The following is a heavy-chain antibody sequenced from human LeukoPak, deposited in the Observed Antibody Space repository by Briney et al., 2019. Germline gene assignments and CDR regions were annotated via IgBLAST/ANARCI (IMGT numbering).Heavy chain of an antibody. J-gene: IGHJ4*02. CDR1: GFTFSLYW. CDR3: ARDLGQWGYVWQTDY. V-gene: IGHV3-48*04. CDR2: ISSSGSTI. Sequence: GGSLRLSCAASGFTFSLYWMTWVRHSPGKGLEWVSYISSSGSTIYYADSVKGRFTISRDNAKNSLYLQMNSLRAEDTAVYYCARDLGQWGYVWQTDYWGQGTLVTVSS. D-gene: IGHD5-12*01.